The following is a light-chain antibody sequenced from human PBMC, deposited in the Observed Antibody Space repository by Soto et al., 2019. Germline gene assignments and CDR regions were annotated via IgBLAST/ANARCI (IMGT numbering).Light chain of an antibody. V-gene: IGLV1-40*01. CDR2: AND. CDR1: SSNIGAGFD. Sequence: QSVLTQPPSMSGAPGQRLTISCAGTSSNIGAGFDVHWYQQLPGTAPKLLIYANDDRPSGVPDRFSGSTSGTSASLAITGLQAEDAADYYCQSYDNSLLAYVFGGGTQLTVL. J-gene: IGLJ2*01. CDR3: QSYDNSLLAYV.